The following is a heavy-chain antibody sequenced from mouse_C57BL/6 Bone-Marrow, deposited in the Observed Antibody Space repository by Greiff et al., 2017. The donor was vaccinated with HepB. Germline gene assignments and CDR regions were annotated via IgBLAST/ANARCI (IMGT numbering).Heavy chain of an antibody. D-gene: IGHD2-3*01. J-gene: IGHJ4*01. CDR2: IHPNSGST. CDR3: ARWLLPLYAMDY. V-gene: IGHV1-64*01. Sequence: QVQLKQPGAELVKPGASVKLSCKASGYTFTSYWMHWVKQRPGQGLEWIGMIHPNSGSTNYNEKFKSKATLTVDKSSSTAYMQLSSLTSEDSAVYYCARWLLPLYAMDYWGQGTSVTVSS. CDR1: GYTFTSYW.